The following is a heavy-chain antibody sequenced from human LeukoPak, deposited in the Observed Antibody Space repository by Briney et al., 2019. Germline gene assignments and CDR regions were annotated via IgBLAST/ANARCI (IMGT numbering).Heavy chain of an antibody. CDR3: ARDRGYCSSTSCYYFDY. D-gene: IGHD2-2*01. CDR1: GFTFSSYW. Sequence: PGGSLRLSCAASGFTFSSYWMSWVRQAPGKRLEWVANIKQDGSEKYYVDSVKGRFTISRDNAKNSLYLQMNSLRAEDTAVYYCARDRGYCSSTSCYYFDYWGQGTLVTVSS. CDR2: IKQDGSEK. J-gene: IGHJ4*02. V-gene: IGHV3-7*03.